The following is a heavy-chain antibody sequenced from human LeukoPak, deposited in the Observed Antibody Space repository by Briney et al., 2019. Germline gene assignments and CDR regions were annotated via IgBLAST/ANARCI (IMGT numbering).Heavy chain of an antibody. J-gene: IGHJ4*02. D-gene: IGHD3-9*01. CDR3: ARVHYDILTGYYPNYFDY. V-gene: IGHV4-59*01. CDR2: IYYSGST. Sequence: SETLTLTCTVSGGSISSYYWSWIRQPPGKGLEWIGYIYYSGSTNYNPSLESRVTISVDTTKNHFSLKLSSVNAAGTAVYYGARVHYDILTGYYPNYFDYWGQGTLVTVSS. CDR1: GGSISSYY.